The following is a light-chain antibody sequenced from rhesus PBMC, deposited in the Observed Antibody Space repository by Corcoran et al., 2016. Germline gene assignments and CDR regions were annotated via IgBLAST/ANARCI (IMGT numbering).Light chain of an antibody. CDR3: MQTLPTPRT. V-gene: IGKV2-78*01. CDR1: QSLLDSDGYTH. Sequence: DIVMTQTPLSLPVTPGEPASISCRSSQSLLDSDGYTHLHWYLQKPGQSPQLLFYLVSNRASGVPDRVSGRGAGSDFALKISRVEAEDVEVYYCMQTLPTPRTFGQGTKVEIK. CDR2: LVS. J-gene: IGKJ1*01.